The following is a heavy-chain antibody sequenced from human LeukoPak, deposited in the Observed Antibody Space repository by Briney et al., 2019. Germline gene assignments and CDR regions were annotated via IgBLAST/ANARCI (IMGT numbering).Heavy chain of an antibody. D-gene: IGHD5-18*01. CDR2: ILSSGHNT. V-gene: IGHV3-23*01. J-gene: IGHJ5*01. Sequence: PGGSLRLSCAASGFTFSNYAISWVRQAPGKGLEWVSTILSSGHNTYYADSVKGRFTISGDNSKNTLYLQMNSLRAEDTAVYYCAIGQLWFHSWGQGTLVTVAS. CDR3: AIGQLWFHS. CDR1: GFTFSNYA.